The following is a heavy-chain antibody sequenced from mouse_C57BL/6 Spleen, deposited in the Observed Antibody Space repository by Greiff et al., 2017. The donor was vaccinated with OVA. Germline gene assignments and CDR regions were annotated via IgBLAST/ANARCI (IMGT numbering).Heavy chain of an antibody. CDR1: GYTFTSYW. CDR3: ASGDYYGSSYGY. CDR2: IYPGSGST. D-gene: IGHD1-1*01. Sequence: QVQLQQSGAELVKPGASVKMSCKASGYTFTSYWITWVKQRPGQGLEWIGDIYPGSGSTNYNEKFKSKATLTVDTSSSTAYMQLSSLTSEDSAVYYCASGDYYGSSYGYWGQGTTLTVSS. J-gene: IGHJ2*01. V-gene: IGHV1-55*01.